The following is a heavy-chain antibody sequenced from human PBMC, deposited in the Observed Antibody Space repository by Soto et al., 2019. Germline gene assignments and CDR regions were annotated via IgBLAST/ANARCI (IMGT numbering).Heavy chain of an antibody. V-gene: IGHV1-8*01. J-gene: IGHJ4*02. D-gene: IGHD3-22*01. CDR2: MNPNSGDT. Sequence: QVQLVQSGAEVKNPGASVKVSCKASGYTFTNYDINWVRQATGQGLEWMGWMNPNSGDTGYAPKFQGRVTMTRSPSISTAYMELSSLRSEDTAVYYCAVRNDLDNSAYANWGQGTLVTVSS. CDR3: AVRNDLDNSAYAN. CDR1: GYTFTNYD.